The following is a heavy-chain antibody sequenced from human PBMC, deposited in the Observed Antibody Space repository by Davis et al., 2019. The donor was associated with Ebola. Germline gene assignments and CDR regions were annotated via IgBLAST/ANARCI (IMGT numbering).Heavy chain of an antibody. CDR1: GGSISSSSYS. Sequence: SETLSLTCTVSGGSISSSSYSWGWIRQPPGKGLEWIGSIYYSGSTYYNPSLKSRVTISVDTSKNQFSLKLSSVTAADTAVYYCAREMYYYDSRGNQYVPGYFDSWGQGTLVTVSS. D-gene: IGHD3-22*01. J-gene: IGHJ4*02. CDR3: AREMYYYDSRGNQYVPGYFDS. CDR2: IYYSGST. V-gene: IGHV4-39*02.